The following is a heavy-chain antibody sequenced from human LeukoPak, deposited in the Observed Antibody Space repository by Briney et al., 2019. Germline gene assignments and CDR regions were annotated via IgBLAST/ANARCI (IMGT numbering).Heavy chain of an antibody. CDR1: GFTFSMYG. CDR2: ISDDGSNK. V-gene: IGHV3-30*18. J-gene: IGHJ3*02. D-gene: IGHD3-3*01. Sequence: GGSLRLSCAASGFTFSMYGMHWVRQAPGKGLEWVGVISDDGSNKDYADSVKGRFTTSRDNSKNTLYLQMNSLRGEDTAVYYCGKVWRGNYRDALDIWGQGTMVTVSS. CDR3: GKVWRGNYRDALDI.